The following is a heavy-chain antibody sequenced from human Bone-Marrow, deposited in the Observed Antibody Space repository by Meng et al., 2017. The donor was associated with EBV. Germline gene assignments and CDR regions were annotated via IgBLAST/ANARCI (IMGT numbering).Heavy chain of an antibody. CDR3: ARYAVVVVAAPYWYFDL. V-gene: IGHV4-4*02. D-gene: IGHD2-15*01. Sequence: QLEVSGQVLVKPSGTLSLTAAVSGGSISSSNWWSWVRQPPGKGLEWIGEIYHSGSTNYNPSLKSRVTISVDKSKNQFSLKLSSVTAADTAVYYCARYAVVVVAAPYWYFDLWGRGTLVTVSS. CDR2: IYHSGST. CDR1: GGSISSSNW. J-gene: IGHJ2*01.